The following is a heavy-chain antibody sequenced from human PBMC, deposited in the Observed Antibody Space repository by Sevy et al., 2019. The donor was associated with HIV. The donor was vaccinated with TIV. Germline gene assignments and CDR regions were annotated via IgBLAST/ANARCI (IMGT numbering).Heavy chain of an antibody. D-gene: IGHD2-8*01. Sequence: ASVKVSCKASGYTFTGYYMHWVRQAPGQGLEWMGRINPNSGGTNYAQKFQGRVTMTRDTSISTAYMELGRLRSDDTAVYYCARDVQEVRYCTNGVCYMTWLDPWGQGTLVTVSS. CDR2: INPNSGGT. V-gene: IGHV1-2*06. CDR3: ARDVQEVRYCTNGVCYMTWLDP. CDR1: GYTFTGYY. J-gene: IGHJ5*02.